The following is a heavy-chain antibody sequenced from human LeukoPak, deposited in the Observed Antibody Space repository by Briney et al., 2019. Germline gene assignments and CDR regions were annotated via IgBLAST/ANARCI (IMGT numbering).Heavy chain of an antibody. CDR1: GCTFTNYA. Sequence: ASVKVSCKASGCTFTNYAMNWVRQAPGQGLEWMGWINTNTGNPTYAQGFTGRFVFSLDTSVSTAYLQINSLKAEDTAVYYCARDLDVYPFDYWGQGTLVTVSS. J-gene: IGHJ4*02. CDR3: ARDLDVYPFDY. V-gene: IGHV7-4-1*02. D-gene: IGHD2/OR15-2a*01. CDR2: INTNTGNP.